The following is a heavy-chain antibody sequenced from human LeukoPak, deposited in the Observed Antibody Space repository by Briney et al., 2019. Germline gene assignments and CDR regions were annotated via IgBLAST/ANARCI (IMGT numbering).Heavy chain of an antibody. CDR1: GFTFSSYE. V-gene: IGHV3-48*03. CDR2: ISSSGSTI. CDR3: ERGRGSGSYYNARVDY. Sequence: TGGSLRLSCAASGFTFSSYEMNSVRQAPGKGLEWVSYISSSGSTIYYADSVKGRFTISRDNAKNSLYLQMNSLRAEDTAVYYCERGRGSGSYYNARVDYWGQGTLVTVSS. D-gene: IGHD3-10*01. J-gene: IGHJ4*02.